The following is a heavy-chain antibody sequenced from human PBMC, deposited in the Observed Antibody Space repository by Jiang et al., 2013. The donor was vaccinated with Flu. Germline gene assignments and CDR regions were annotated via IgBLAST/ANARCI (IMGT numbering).Heavy chain of an antibody. D-gene: IGHD3-22*01. CDR2: IIPIFGTA. Sequence: EVKKPGSSVKVSCKASGGTFSSYAISWVRQAPGQGLEWMGGIIPIFGTANYAQKFQGRVTITADESTSTAYMELSSLRSEDTAVYYCARGGSTYYYDSSGYYFAEYFQHWGQGTLVTVSS. CDR1: GGTFSSYA. CDR3: ARGGSTYYYDSSGYYFAEYFQH. J-gene: IGHJ1*01. V-gene: IGHV1-69*01.